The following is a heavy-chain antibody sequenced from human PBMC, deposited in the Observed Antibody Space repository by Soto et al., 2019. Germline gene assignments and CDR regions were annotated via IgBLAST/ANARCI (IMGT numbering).Heavy chain of an antibody. D-gene: IGHD2-21*02. CDR1: GFDFGDYW. V-gene: IGHV3-7*04. CDR3: ARGAWWRLGYGGTWYFDL. Sequence: ESGGGLVQPGGSLRLSCAASGFDFGDYWMSWVRQSPGKGLEWVANMKQDGSQEYYVDFVKGRFIVSRDNAKKSLYLQMNSLRIEDTAVYYCARGAWWRLGYGGTWYFDLWGRGTLVTVSS. J-gene: IGHJ2*01. CDR2: MKQDGSQE.